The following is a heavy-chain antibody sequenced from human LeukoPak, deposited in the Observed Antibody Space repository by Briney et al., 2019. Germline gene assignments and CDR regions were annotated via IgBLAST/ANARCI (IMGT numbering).Heavy chain of an antibody. CDR1: GYTFTSYF. V-gene: IGHV1-46*01. J-gene: IGHJ6*03. CDR2: INPSGGST. CDR3: ARDGTPAFYYYMDV. Sequence: AAVKVSCKASGYTFTSYFIHWVRQAPGQGLEWMGIINPSGGSTNYAQKFQGRVTMTRDTSTSTVYMELSSLRSEDTAVYFCARDGTPAFYYYMDVWGKGTTVTISS.